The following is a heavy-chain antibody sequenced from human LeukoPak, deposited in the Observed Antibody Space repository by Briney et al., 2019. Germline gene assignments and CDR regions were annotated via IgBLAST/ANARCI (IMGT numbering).Heavy chain of an antibody. D-gene: IGHD2-15*01. CDR2: IYTSGST. J-gene: IGHJ4*02. CDR1: GGSISSYY. Sequence: SETLSLTCTVSGGSISSYYWSWIRQPAGKGLERIGRIYTSGSTNYNPSLKSRVTMSVDTSKNQFSLRLSSVTAADTAVYYCAIRPLGYCSGGTCRDYWGQGTLVAVSS. CDR3: AIRPLGYCSGGTCRDY. V-gene: IGHV4-4*07.